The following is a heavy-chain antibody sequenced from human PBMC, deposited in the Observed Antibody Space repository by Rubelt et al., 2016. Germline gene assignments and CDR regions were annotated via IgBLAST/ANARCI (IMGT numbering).Heavy chain of an antibody. CDR1: GGTFSSYA. J-gene: IGHJ5*02. CDR2: IIPIFGTA. Sequence: QVQLVQSGAEVKKPGSSVKVSCKASGGTFSSYAISWVRQAPGQGLEWMGGIIPIFGTANYAQKFQGRVTITADESTSTAYMELRSLRSDDTAVYYCARVMITFGGVIEVGWFDPWGQGTLVTVSS. CDR3: ARVMITFGGVIEVGWFDP. D-gene: IGHD3-16*02. V-gene: IGHV1-69*01.